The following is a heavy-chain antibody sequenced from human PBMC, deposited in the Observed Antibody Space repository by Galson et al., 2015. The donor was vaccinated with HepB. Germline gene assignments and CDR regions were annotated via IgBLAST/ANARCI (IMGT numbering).Heavy chain of an antibody. CDR1: GFTVGSNY. CDR2: IYSGGST. CDR3: ARGDPDYSNYEDY. J-gene: IGHJ4*02. D-gene: IGHD4-11*01. V-gene: IGHV3-53*01. Sequence: SLRLSCAASGFTVGSNYMSWVRQAPGKGLEWVSVIYSGGSTYYADSVKGRFTISRDNSKNTLYVQMNSLRAEDTAVYYCARGDPDYSNYEDYWGQGTLATVSS.